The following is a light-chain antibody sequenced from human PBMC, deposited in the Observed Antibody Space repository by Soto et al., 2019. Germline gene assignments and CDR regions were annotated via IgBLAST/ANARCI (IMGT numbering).Light chain of an antibody. CDR2: GSL. CDR1: SSNIGAGYD. V-gene: IGLV1-40*01. J-gene: IGLJ3*02. Sequence: QSVLTQPPSVSGAPGQRVTLSCSGGSSNIGAGYDVHWYQQLPGTAPKLLIYGSLKRPSGVPDRFSGSKSGPSASLAITGLQAEDEAYYYCQSYDSSLVGGVFGGGTKLTVL. CDR3: QSYDSSLVGGV.